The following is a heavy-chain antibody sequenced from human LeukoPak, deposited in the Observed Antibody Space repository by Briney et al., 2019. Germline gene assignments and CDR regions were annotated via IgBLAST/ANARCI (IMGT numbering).Heavy chain of an antibody. CDR2: ISAYNGNT. V-gene: IGHV1-18*01. Sequence: ASVKVSCKASGYTFTSYGISWVRQAPGQGLEWMGWISAYNGNTNYAQKLQGRVTMTTDTSTSTAYMELRSLRSDDTAVYYCARSRYSSGPQHFDYWGQGTLVTVSS. CDR3: ARSRYSSGPQHFDY. CDR1: GYTFTSYG. D-gene: IGHD6-19*01. J-gene: IGHJ4*02.